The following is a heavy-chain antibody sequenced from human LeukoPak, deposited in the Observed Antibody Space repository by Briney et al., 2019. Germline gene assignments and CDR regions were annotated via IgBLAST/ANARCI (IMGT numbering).Heavy chain of an antibody. CDR2: IIPILGTA. Sequence: ASVKVSCKASGGTFSSYAISWVRQAPGQGLEWMGRIIPILGTANYAQKFQGRVTITTDESTSTAYMELSSLRSEDTAVYFFTRRRAYEILTGYFSRDWFDPWGQGTLVTVSS. CDR3: TRRRAYEILTGYFSRDWFDP. J-gene: IGHJ5*02. D-gene: IGHD3-9*01. V-gene: IGHV1-69*11. CDR1: GGTFSSYA.